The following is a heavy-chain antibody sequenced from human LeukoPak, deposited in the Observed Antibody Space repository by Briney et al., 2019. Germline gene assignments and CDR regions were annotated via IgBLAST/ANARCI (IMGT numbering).Heavy chain of an antibody. J-gene: IGHJ4*02. CDR3: ARTYYYGSGSRRRTYYFDY. V-gene: IGHV4-34*01. CDR1: GGSFSGYY. D-gene: IGHD3-10*01. Sequence: SETLSLTCAVYGGSFSGYYWSWIRQPPGKGLEWIGEINHSGSTNYNPSLKSRVTISVDTSKNQFSLKLSSVTAADMAVYYCARTYYYGSGSRRRTYYFDYWGQGTLVTVSS. CDR2: INHSGST.